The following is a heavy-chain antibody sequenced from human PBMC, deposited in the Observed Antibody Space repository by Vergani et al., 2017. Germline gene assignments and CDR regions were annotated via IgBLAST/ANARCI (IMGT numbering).Heavy chain of an antibody. CDR3: ARSSNWGSTSFDY. CDR1: GFSLSTSGMR. V-gene: IGHV2-70*04. Sequence: QVTLKESGPALVKPTQTLTLTCTFSGFSLSTSGMRVSWIRQPPGKALEWLARIDWDDDKFYSTSLKTRLTISKDTSKNQVVLTMTNMDPVDTATYYCARSSNWGSTSFDYWGQGTLISVSS. J-gene: IGHJ4*02. D-gene: IGHD7-27*01. CDR2: IDWDDDK.